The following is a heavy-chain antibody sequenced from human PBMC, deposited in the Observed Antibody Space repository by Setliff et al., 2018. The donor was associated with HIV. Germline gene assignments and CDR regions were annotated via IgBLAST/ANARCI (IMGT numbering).Heavy chain of an antibody. Sequence: SETLSLTCTVSGGSISSYYWSWIRQPPGKGLEWIGYIYYSRSTNYNPSLKSRVTISVDTSKNQFSLKLSSVTAADTAVYYCARGHMLITYYYYYYMDVWGKGTTVTVSS. CDR3: ARGHMLITYYYYYYMDV. CDR1: GGSISSYY. CDR2: IYYSRST. D-gene: IGHD3-10*02. V-gene: IGHV4-59*01. J-gene: IGHJ6*03.